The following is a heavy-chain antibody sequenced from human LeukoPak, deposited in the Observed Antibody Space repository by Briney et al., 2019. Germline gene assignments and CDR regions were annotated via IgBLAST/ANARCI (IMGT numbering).Heavy chain of an antibody. CDR2: INHSGST. J-gene: IGHJ4*02. V-gene: IGHV4-34*01. Sequence: PSETLSLTCAVYVGSFSGYYWSWICQPPREGLEWIGEINHSGSTNYDPSLKSRVTISVDTSKNQFSLKLSSVTAADTAVYYCARVGAVADNWGQGTLVTVSS. CDR3: ARVGAVADN. D-gene: IGHD6-19*01. CDR1: VGSFSGYY.